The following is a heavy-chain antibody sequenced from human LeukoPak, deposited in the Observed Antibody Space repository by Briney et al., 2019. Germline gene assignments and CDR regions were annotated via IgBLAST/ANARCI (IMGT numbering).Heavy chain of an antibody. J-gene: IGHJ4*02. V-gene: IGHV1-18*01. CDR3: ARDTMTTTIAGGNDY. Sequence: ASVKVSCKASGYTFTSYGISWVRQAPGQGLEWMGWISAYNGDTHYAQKLQGRVSLTTDTSTSTAYMELRSLTSDDTAVYFCARDTMTTTIAGGNDYWGQGTLVTVSS. D-gene: IGHD4-11*01. CDR1: GYTFTSYG. CDR2: ISAYNGDT.